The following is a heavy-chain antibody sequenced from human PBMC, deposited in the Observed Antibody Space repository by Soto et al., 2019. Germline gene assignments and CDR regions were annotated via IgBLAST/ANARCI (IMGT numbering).Heavy chain of an antibody. CDR2: IYHSGST. V-gene: IGHV4-30-2*01. Sequence: QLQLQESGSGLVKPSQTLSLTCAVSGGSISSGGYSWSWIRQPPGKGLEWIGYIYHSGSTYYNPSLKSRVTISVDSSKNQFSLKLSSVTAADTCVYYCSAGGGLPRYYWGQGYLVTVSS. D-gene: IGHD5-12*01. CDR3: SAGGGLPRYY. J-gene: IGHJ4*02. CDR1: GGSISSGGYS.